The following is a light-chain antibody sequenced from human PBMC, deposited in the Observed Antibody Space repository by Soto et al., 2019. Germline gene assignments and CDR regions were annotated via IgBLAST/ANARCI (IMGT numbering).Light chain of an antibody. CDR2: GAS. J-gene: IGKJ1*01. CDR3: QRYGSSRPWT. V-gene: IGKV3-20*01. CDR1: QSVTSNY. Sequence: EIVFTQSPGTLSLSPGERATLSCRVSQSVTSNYMAWYQQKPGQAPRLLIYGASGRATGIPDRFSGSGSGTDFTLTISRLEPADFAVYYCQRYGSSRPWTFGQGTKVDIK.